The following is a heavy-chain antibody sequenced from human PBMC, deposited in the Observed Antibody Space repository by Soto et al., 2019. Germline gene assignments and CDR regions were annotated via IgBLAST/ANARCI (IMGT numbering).Heavy chain of an antibody. V-gene: IGHV4-39*01. J-gene: IGHJ6*02. CDR2: IYYSGST. Sequence: SETLSLTCTVSGGSISRSSYYWGWIRQPPGKGLEWIGSIYYSGSTYYNPSLKSRVTISVDTSKNQFSLKLSSVTAADTAVYYCAGGPYYFGLDVWGQGTTVTVSS. CDR1: GGSISRSSYY. D-gene: IGHD3-10*01. CDR3: AGGPYYFGLDV.